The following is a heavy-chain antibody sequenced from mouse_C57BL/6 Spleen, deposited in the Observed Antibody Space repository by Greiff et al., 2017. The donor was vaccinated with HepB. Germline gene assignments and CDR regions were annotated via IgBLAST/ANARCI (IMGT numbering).Heavy chain of an antibody. Sequence: QVQLQQPGAELVMPGASVKLSCKASGYTFTSYWMHWVKQRPGQGLEWIGEIDPSDSYTNYNQKFKGKSTLTVDKYSSTSYMQLSSLTSEDSAVYYCARRKYYGSSYVMDYWGQGTSVTVSS. J-gene: IGHJ4*01. CDR1: GYTFTSYW. CDR2: IDPSDSYT. CDR3: ARRKYYGSSYVMDY. D-gene: IGHD1-1*01. V-gene: IGHV1-69*01.